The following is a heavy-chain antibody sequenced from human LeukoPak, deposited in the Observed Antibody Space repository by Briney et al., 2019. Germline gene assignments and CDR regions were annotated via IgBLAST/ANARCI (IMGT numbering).Heavy chain of an antibody. CDR1: GGTFSSYA. V-gene: IGHV1-69*04. J-gene: IGHJ3*02. Sequence: SVKVSCKASGGTFSSYATSWVRQAPGQGLEWMGRIIPILGIANYAQKFQGRVTITADKSTSTAYMELSSLRSEDTAVYYCARPGIAAAAWKNDAFDIWGQGTMVTVSS. CDR2: IIPILGIA. D-gene: IGHD6-13*01. CDR3: ARPGIAAAAWKNDAFDI.